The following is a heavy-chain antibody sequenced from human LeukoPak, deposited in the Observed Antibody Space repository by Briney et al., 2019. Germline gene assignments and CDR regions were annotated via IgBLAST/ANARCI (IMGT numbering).Heavy chain of an antibody. CDR3: AQGYLSGWYPS. D-gene: IGHD6-19*01. V-gene: IGHV3-23*01. CDR2: ISVDGKTA. Sequence: GGSLRLSCVVSGFSVSNSGMSWVRQAPGKGLDWISAISVDGKTAYYADSVKGRLIISRDNSKNTLYLQLSGLRAEDTAVYYCAQGYLSGWYPSWGQGSMVSVSS. J-gene: IGHJ5*02. CDR1: GFSVSNSG.